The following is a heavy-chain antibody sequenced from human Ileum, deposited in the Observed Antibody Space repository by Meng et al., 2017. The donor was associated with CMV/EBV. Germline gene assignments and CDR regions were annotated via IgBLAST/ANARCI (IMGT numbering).Heavy chain of an antibody. D-gene: IGHD1-26*01. CDR3: ASRGGIVGATDGGY. CDR1: GGSFSGYY. Sequence: CAVYGGSFSGYYWSWIRQPPGKGLEWIGEINHSGSTNYNPSLKSRVTISVDTSKNQFSLKLSSVTAADTAVYYCASRGGIVGATDGGYWGQGTLVTVSS. CDR2: INHSGST. V-gene: IGHV4-34*01. J-gene: IGHJ4*02.